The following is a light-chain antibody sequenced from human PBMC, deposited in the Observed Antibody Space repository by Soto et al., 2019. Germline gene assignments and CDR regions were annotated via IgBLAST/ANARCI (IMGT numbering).Light chain of an antibody. CDR3: QEYGSSLYT. CDR1: HSIASTY. Sequence: EIVLTQSPGTLSLSPGERVILSCRASHSIASTYLTRYQQKPGQTPRPLLYGTSRRATGIPDRFSGSESGTDFSRTISSLEAEDYAVYYCQEYGSSLYTSCQCTKLVFK. CDR2: GTS. J-gene: IGKJ2*01. V-gene: IGKV3-20*01.